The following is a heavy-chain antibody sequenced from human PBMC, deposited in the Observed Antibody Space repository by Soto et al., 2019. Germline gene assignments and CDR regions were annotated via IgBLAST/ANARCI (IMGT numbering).Heavy chain of an antibody. CDR1: GGSISSSNW. CDR3: ARTGPHYGSGSLLGY. J-gene: IGHJ4*02. Sequence: QVQLQESGPGLVKPSGTLSLTCAVSGGSISSSNWWSWVRQPPGKGLEWIGEIYHSGSTNYNPSPKRRVPISVDKSKNQSSLKLSSVTAADTAVYYCARTGPHYGSGSLLGYWGQGTLVTVSS. V-gene: IGHV4-4*02. D-gene: IGHD3-10*01. CDR2: IYHSGST.